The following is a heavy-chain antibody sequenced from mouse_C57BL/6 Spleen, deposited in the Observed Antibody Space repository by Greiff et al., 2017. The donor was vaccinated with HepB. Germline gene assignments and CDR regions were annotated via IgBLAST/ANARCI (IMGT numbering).Heavy chain of an antibody. Sequence: VQLVESDAELVKPGASVKISCKVSGYTFTDHTIHWMKQRPEQGLEWIGYIYPRDGSTKYNEKFKGKATLTADKSSSTAYMQLNSLTSEDSAVYFCARAYYSNYVGGYAMDYWGQGTSVTVSS. J-gene: IGHJ4*01. V-gene: IGHV1-78*01. CDR1: GYTFTDHT. CDR3: ARAYYSNYVGGYAMDY. D-gene: IGHD2-5*01. CDR2: IYPRDGST.